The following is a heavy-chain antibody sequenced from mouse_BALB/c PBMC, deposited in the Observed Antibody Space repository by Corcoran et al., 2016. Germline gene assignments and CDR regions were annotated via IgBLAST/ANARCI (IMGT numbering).Heavy chain of an antibody. Sequence: QIQLVQSGPELKKPGETVRISCTASGYTFTTAGMQWVQKMPGKGLKWIGWINTHSGVPKYAEDFKGRFAFSLETSASTAYLQISNLKNEDTATYFCARTYGYDWYFDVWGEGTTVTVSS. CDR3: ARTYGYDWYFDV. CDR2: INTHSGVP. V-gene: IGHV9-4*02. D-gene: IGHD2-2*01. CDR1: GYTFTTAG. J-gene: IGHJ1*01.